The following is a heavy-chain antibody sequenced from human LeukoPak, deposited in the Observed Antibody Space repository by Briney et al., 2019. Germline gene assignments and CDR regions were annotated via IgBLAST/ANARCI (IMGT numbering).Heavy chain of an antibody. J-gene: IGHJ6*03. CDR3: ARDPYSGGYWNYYYYYMDV. V-gene: IGHV3-48*03. CDR2: ISSSGSTI. Sequence: GGSLRLSCAASGFTFSSYEMNWVRQAPGKGLEWVSYISSSGSTIYYADSVKGRFTISRDNAKNSLYLQMNSLTAEDTAVYYCARDPYSGGYWNYYYYYMDVWGKGTTVTVSS. CDR1: GFTFSSYE. D-gene: IGHD1-26*01.